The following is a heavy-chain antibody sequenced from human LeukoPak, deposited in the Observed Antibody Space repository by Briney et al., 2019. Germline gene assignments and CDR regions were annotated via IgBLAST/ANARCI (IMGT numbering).Heavy chain of an antibody. CDR2: ITGDCNYI. D-gene: IGHD3-22*01. CDR3: ASDGFYSPFDY. V-gene: IGHV3-21*01. Sequence: GGSLRLSCAASGFTFNDYTMTWVRQAPGKGLEWVSSITGDCNYIFYADSVKGRFTISRDNAQNSLFLELNSLRGEDTAVYYCASDGFYSPFDYWGQGTLITVSS. J-gene: IGHJ4*02. CDR1: GFTFNDYT.